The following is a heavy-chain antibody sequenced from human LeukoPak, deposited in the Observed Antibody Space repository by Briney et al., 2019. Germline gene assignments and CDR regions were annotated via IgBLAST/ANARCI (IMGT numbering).Heavy chain of an antibody. CDR3: ARDRESRGYRDY. D-gene: IGHD5-24*01. CDR1: GYTFTSYG. J-gene: IGHJ4*02. Sequence: ASVKVSCKASGYTFTSYGISWVRQALGQGLEWMGWISAYNGNTNYAQKLQGRVTMTTDTSTSTAYMELRSLRSDDAAVYYCARDRESRGYRDYWGQGTLVTVSS. V-gene: IGHV1-18*01. CDR2: ISAYNGNT.